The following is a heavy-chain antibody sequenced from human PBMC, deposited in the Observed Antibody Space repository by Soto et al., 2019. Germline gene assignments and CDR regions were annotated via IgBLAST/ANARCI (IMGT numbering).Heavy chain of an antibody. V-gene: IGHV1-69*13. D-gene: IGHD5-18*01. Sequence: GASVKVSCKASGGTLSSYAISWVRQAPGQGLEWMGGTIPIFGTANYAQKFQGRVTITADESTSTAYMELSSLRSEDTAVYYCASGPVDTATVIVFSITTYYYYMDVCGKSTTVTVS. CDR3: ASGPVDTATVIVFSITTYYYYMDV. J-gene: IGHJ6*03. CDR1: GGTLSSYA. CDR2: TIPIFGTA.